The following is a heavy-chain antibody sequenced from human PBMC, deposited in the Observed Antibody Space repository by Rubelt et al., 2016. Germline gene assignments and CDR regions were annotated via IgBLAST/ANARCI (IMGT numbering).Heavy chain of an antibody. CDR1: GFSLTTSGVG. V-gene: IGHV2-5*02. CDR3: ADRQIATFDDAKGAFDI. CDR2: IYWDDDK. Sequence: QITLKESGPTLVKPTETLTLTCTFSGFSLTTSGVGVGWIRQPPGKALEWLALIYWDDDKRYNTSLQNRLTFTEDTSKNQVVHTLTNMEPGDTDTYFCADRQIATFDDAKGAFDIWGQGTMVTVSS. D-gene: IGHD5-24*01. J-gene: IGHJ3*02.